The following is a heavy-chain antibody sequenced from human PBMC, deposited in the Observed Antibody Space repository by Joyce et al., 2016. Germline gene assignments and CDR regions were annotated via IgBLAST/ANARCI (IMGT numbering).Heavy chain of an antibody. J-gene: IGHJ4*02. CDR2: ITSGSDTI. CDR1: GFSLSAYS. V-gene: IGHV3-48*01. D-gene: IGHD3-3*01. CDR3: ARARLTHYDFWSGLVDY. Sequence: EVQLVESGRGLVQPGGSLRLSCVASGFSLSAYSMNWVRQAPGKGLEWISYITSGSDTIFYEDSLKGRFTISRDNAKNSLYLQMNSVRVEDTAVYYCARARLTHYDFWSGLVDYWGQGILVTISS.